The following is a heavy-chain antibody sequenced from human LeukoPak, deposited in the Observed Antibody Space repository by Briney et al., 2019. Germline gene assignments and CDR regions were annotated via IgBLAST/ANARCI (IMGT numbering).Heavy chain of an antibody. CDR2: ISSSSSYI. V-gene: IGHV3-21*01. CDR3: ARDGLRLGELSP. Sequence: PGGSLRLSCAASGFTFSSYSMNWVRQAPGKGLEWVSSISSSSSYIYYADSVKGRFTISRDNAKNSLYLQMNSLRAEDTAVYYCARDGLRLGELSPWGQGTLVTVSS. J-gene: IGHJ5*02. D-gene: IGHD3-16*02. CDR1: GFTFSSYS.